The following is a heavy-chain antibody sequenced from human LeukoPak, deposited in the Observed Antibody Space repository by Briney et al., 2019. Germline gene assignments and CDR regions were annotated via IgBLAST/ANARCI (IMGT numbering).Heavy chain of an antibody. Sequence: SETLSLTCTVSGGSISSYYWSWIRQPAGKGLEWIGRIYTSGSTNYNPSLKSRVTMSVDTFKNQFSLKLSSVTAADTAVYYCAGYCSSTSCYIRYYGMDVWGQGTTVTVSS. D-gene: IGHD2-2*02. V-gene: IGHV4-4*07. CDR1: GGSISSYY. J-gene: IGHJ6*02. CDR2: IYTSGST. CDR3: AGYCSSTSCYIRYYGMDV.